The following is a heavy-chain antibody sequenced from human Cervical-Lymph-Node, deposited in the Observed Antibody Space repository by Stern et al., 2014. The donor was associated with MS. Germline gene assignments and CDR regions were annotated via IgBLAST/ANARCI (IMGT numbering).Heavy chain of an antibody. Sequence: QVQLVQSGPGLVKPSQTLSLTCTVSGGSISSDNYYWTRHRPHQGKDLEWIGHIYYSGTTYYNPSLKSRVSITVDTSQDLFSLRLSSVTAADTAVYYCARDHFTTSLDVWGHGTTVTVSS. J-gene: IGHJ6*02. CDR1: GGSISSDNYY. V-gene: IGHV4-31*03. CDR3: ARDHFTTSLDV. D-gene: IGHD3-22*01. CDR2: IYYSGTT.